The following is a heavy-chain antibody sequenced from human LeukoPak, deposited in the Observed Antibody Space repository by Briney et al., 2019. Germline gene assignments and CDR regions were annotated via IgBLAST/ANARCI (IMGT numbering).Heavy chain of an antibody. CDR1: GFTFSSYE. CDR3: ARGKVVRGVFFDY. V-gene: IGHV3-48*03. CDR2: ISSSGSTI. D-gene: IGHD3-10*01. Sequence: GGSLRLSCAASGFTFSSYEMNWVRQAPGKGLEWVSYISSSGSTIYYADSVKGRFTISRDNAKNSLYLQMNSLRAEDTAVYYCARGKVVRGVFFDYWGQGTLDTVSS. J-gene: IGHJ4*02.